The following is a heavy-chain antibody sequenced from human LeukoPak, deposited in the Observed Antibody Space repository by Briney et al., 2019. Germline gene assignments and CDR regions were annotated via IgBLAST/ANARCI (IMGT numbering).Heavy chain of an antibody. CDR1: GFTFSSYS. V-gene: IGHV3-21*01. CDR3: AREGSSSRYGQINWFDP. J-gene: IGHJ5*02. CDR2: ISSSSSYI. D-gene: IGHD6-13*01. Sequence: GGSLRLSCAASGFTFSSYSMNWVRQAPGKGLEWVSSISSSSSYIYYADSVKGRFTISRDNAKNSLYLQMNSLRAEDTAVYYCAREGSSSRYGQINWFDPWGQGTLVTVSS.